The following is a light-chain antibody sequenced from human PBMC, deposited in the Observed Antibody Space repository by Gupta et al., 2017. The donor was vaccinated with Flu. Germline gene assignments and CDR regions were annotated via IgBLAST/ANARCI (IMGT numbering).Light chain of an antibody. Sequence: QSVLPQPPSASGTPGQTVTISCSGSSSNIGSNYVYWYQQLPGTAHKLLIYRNNQRPSGVPDRFSGSKSGTSVSLAISGLRSEDEADYYCAAWDDSLSGRGVFGGGTKLTVL. CDR2: RNN. CDR1: SSNIGSNY. V-gene: IGLV1-47*01. J-gene: IGLJ2*01. CDR3: AAWDDSLSGRGV.